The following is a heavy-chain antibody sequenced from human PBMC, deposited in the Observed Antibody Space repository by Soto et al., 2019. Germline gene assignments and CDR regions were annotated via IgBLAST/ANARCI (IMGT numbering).Heavy chain of an antibody. CDR2: IHYSGRT. CDR1: GGSISTYY. Sequence: QVQLQESGPGLVKPSETLSLTCTVSGGSISTYYWSWIRQSPGKGLEWIGYIHYSGRTNHNPSLNVRVTIPVDPSKNQFSLKLSSVTAADTAVYYCARGKEAVAGPGIFDYWGQGTLVTVSS. V-gene: IGHV4-59*01. J-gene: IGHJ4*02. CDR3: ARGKEAVAGPGIFDY. D-gene: IGHD6-19*01.